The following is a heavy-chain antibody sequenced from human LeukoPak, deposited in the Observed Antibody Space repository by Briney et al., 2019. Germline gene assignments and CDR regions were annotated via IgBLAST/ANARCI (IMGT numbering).Heavy chain of an antibody. Sequence: GGSLRLSCAASGFTFSSYSMNWVRQAPGKGLEWVSYISSSSSTIYHADSVKGRFTISRDNAKNSLYLQMNSLRAEDTAVYYCANTMVRGHWGQGTLVTVSS. CDR2: ISSSSSTI. CDR3: ANTMVRGH. V-gene: IGHV3-48*01. CDR1: GFTFSSYS. J-gene: IGHJ4*02. D-gene: IGHD3-10*01.